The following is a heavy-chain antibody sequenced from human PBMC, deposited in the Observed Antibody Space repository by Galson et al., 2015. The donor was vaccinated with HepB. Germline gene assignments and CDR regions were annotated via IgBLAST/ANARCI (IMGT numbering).Heavy chain of an antibody. J-gene: IGHJ4*02. D-gene: IGHD3-22*01. V-gene: IGHV3-30-3*01. Sequence: SLRLSCAASGFTFSSYAMHWVRQAPGKGLEWVAVISYDGSNKYYADSVKGRFTISRDNSKNTLYLQMNSLRAEDTAVYYCARVFRGYWGYAGLDYWGQGTLVTVSS. CDR2: ISYDGSNK. CDR3: ARVFRGYWGYAGLDY. CDR1: GFTFSSYA.